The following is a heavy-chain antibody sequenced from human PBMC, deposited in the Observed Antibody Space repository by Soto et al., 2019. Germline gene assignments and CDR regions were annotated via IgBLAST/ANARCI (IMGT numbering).Heavy chain of an antibody. CDR2: IYYSGST. D-gene: IGHD1-1*01. Sequence: SEALRHTCTVSGGSISSSSYYWGWIRQPPGKGLEWIGSIYYSGSTYYNPSLKSRVTISVDTSKNQFSLKLSSVTAADTAVYYCARHISSVTTWRYCGMDFWCQGLSGTVSS. J-gene: IGHJ6*02. V-gene: IGHV4-39*01. CDR1: GGSISSSSYY. CDR3: ARHISSVTTWRYCGMDF.